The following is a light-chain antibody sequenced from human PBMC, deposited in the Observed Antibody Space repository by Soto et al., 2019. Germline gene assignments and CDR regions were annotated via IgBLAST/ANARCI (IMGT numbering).Light chain of an antibody. V-gene: IGKV3-11*01. CDR2: DAS. CDR3: QQRSNWPPIT. J-gene: IGKJ5*01. Sequence: EIVLTQSPATLSLSPLYIATLSCRASQSVSSSSLAWYQQKPGQSPRLLIYDASNRASGVPPRFSGSGSGTDFTLSISSIEPEDFAVYYCQQRSNWPPITFGQGTRLEIK. CDR1: QSVSSSS.